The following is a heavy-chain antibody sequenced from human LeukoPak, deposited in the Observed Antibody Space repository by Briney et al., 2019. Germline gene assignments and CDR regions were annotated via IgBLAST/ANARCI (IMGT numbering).Heavy chain of an antibody. J-gene: IGHJ4*02. Sequence: PGGSLRLSCAVSGFTFSSYWMSWVRQAPGKGLEWVAFISYDGSNKHYADSVKGRFTISRDNAKNSLYLQMTSLRTEDTALYYCVRDYYDSSGHHWGGPSGCWGQGTLVTVSA. CDR2: ISYDGSNK. V-gene: IGHV3-30-3*01. CDR1: GFTFSSYW. CDR3: VRDYYDSSGHHWGGPSGC. D-gene: IGHD3-22*01.